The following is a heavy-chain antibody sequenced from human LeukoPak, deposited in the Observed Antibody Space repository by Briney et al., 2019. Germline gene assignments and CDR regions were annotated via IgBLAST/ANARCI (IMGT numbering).Heavy chain of an antibody. CDR3: ARDSAYCGGDCYHWYFDL. CDR1: GFTFSRYS. Sequence: PGGSLRLFCAASGFTFSRYSMNWVRQAPGKGLEWVSYISSTSSIIYYSDSVKGRFTMSRDNAKNSLYLQMNSLRDEDTAVYYCARDSAYCGGDCYHWYFDLWGRGTLVTVSS. CDR2: ISSTSSII. D-gene: IGHD2-21*02. V-gene: IGHV3-48*02. J-gene: IGHJ2*01.